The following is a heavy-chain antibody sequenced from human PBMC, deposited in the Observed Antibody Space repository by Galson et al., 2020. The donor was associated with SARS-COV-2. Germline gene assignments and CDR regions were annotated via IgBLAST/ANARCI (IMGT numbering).Heavy chain of an antibody. Sequence: SETLSLTCTVPGGSLSSGGYYWSWIRQHPGKGLEWIGYIYYSGSTYYNPSLKSRVTISVDTSKNQFSLKLSSVTAADTAVYYCARAKAGMIVVVTGFDPWGQGTLVTVSS. CDR1: GGSLSSGGYY. CDR3: ARAKAGMIVVVTGFDP. CDR2: IYYSGST. V-gene: IGHV4-31*03. J-gene: IGHJ5*02. D-gene: IGHD3-22*01.